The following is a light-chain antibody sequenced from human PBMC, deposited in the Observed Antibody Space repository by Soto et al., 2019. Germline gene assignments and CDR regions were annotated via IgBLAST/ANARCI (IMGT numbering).Light chain of an antibody. J-gene: IGKJ5*01. Sequence: IQMTQSPSTRAASVGDGVTITCRASQSISIWLAWYQQKPGKAPKILIYKASSLESGVPSRFSATVSGTEFSLTITSLQPEDFATYYCQQLFDSPITFGQGTQREIK. CDR2: KAS. CDR3: QQLFDSPIT. V-gene: IGKV1-5*03. CDR1: QSISIW.